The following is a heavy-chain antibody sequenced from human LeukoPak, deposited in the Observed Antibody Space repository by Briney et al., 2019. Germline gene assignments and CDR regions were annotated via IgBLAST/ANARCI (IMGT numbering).Heavy chain of an antibody. Sequence: GGSVKVSSKASGFSFPSYDINWVRQATGQGLEWMGWVNTNSGNTGYAQKFQGRVTMTRNTSISTAYMELSSLRSEDTAVYNCARGYDYLYAEYFQHWGQGTLVTVSS. CDR3: ARGYDYLYAEYFQH. D-gene: IGHD4-11*01. CDR1: GFSFPSYD. J-gene: IGHJ1*01. V-gene: IGHV1-8*01. CDR2: VNTNSGNT.